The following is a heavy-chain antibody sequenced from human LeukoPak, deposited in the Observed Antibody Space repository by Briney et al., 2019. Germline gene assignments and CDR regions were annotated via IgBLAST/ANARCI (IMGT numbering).Heavy chain of an antibody. Sequence: NASETLSLTCTVSGGSISSYYWSWIRQPAGKGLEWIGRIYTSGNTNYNPSLKSRVTMSVDTSKNQFSLKLSSVTAADTAVYYCARAIAVAGMYYFDYWGQGTLVTVSS. CDR2: IYTSGNT. CDR3: ARAIAVAGMYYFDY. J-gene: IGHJ4*02. CDR1: GGSISSYY. D-gene: IGHD6-19*01. V-gene: IGHV4-4*07.